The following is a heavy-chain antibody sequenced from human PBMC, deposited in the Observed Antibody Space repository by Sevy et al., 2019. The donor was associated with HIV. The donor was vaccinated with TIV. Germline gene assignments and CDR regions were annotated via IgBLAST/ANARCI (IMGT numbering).Heavy chain of an antibody. V-gene: IGHV1-3*04. CDR3: ARDHAGSVEFYFDH. J-gene: IGHJ4*02. CDR1: GYTFNRHG. CDR2: TATDTGDT. Sequence: ASVKVSFKASGYTFNRHGLHWVRQAPAQGLEWMGWTATDTGDTRYSQKFQGRLTITTDTSASTLYMELSSLTSEDTAVYYCARDHAGSVEFYFDHWGQGTLVTVSS.